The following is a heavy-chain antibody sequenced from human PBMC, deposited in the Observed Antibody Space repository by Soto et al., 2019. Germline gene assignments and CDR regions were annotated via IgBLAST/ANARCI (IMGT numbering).Heavy chain of an antibody. D-gene: IGHD1-1*01. CDR3: ARARYLVAFDI. J-gene: IGHJ3*02. CDR2: ISSGGSTI. CDR1: GFTFSSYE. Sequence: PGGSLRLSCAASGFTFSSYEMNWVRQAPGKGLEWVSYISSGGSTIYYADSVKGRFTISRDNAKNSLSLQVNSLRAEDTAVYYCARARYLVAFDIWGQGTMVTVSS. V-gene: IGHV3-48*03.